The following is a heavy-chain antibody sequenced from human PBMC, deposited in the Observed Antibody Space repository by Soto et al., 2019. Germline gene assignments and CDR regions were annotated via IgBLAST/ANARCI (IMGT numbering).Heavy chain of an antibody. CDR2: MNMDGNRI. CDR1: GFTFSSYW. Sequence: EVQLVESGGGVVQPGGSLRLSCAASGFTFSSYWMHWVRQAPGKGLEWVSRMNMDGNRISYVDSVKGRCTISRDNAKNTFYMEMNSARVEDTAVDYCVRGDGDRYDGHGYLGRHWGQGSLVTVSS. CDR3: VRGDGDRYDGHGYLGRH. J-gene: IGHJ4*02. V-gene: IGHV3-74*01. D-gene: IGHD2-21*01.